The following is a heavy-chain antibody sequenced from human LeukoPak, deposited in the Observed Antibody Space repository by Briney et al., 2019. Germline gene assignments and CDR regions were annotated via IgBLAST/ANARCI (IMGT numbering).Heavy chain of an antibody. CDR1: GFTFSNYA. CDR3: AKDPVGSGPDFDY. V-gene: IGHV3-23*01. D-gene: IGHD6-19*01. CDR2: ISGSGGTT. J-gene: IGHJ4*02. Sequence: GGSLRFSCAASGFTFSNYAMNWVRQAPGKGLEWVSGISGSGGTTYYADSVKGRFTISRDNSKNTLYLQVNSLRAEDTAVYYCAKDPVGSGPDFDYWGQGTLVTVSS.